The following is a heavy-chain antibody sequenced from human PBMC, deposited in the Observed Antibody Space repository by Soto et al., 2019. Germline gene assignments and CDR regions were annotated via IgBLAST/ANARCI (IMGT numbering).Heavy chain of an antibody. Sequence: GGSLRLSCAASGFTFSSYSMHWVRQAPGKGLEWVAVIWYDGSNKYYADSVKGRFTISRDNSKNTLYLQMNSLRAEDTAVYYCARSPLQFPFFDYWGQGTLVTVSS. J-gene: IGHJ4*02. CDR1: GFTFSSYS. CDR2: IWYDGSNK. CDR3: ARSPLQFPFFDY. D-gene: IGHD1-1*01. V-gene: IGHV3-33*01.